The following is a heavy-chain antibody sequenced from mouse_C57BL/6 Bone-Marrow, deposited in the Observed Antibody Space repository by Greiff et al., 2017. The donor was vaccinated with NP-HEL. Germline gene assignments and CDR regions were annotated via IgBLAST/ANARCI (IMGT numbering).Heavy chain of an antibody. Sequence: EVHLVESGGDLVKPGGSLKLSCAASGFTFSSYGMSWVRQTPDKRLEWVATISSGGSYTYYPDSVKGRFTISRDNAKNTLYLQMSSLKSEDTAMYYCARTYGNLHFDYWGQGTTLTVSS. CDR3: ARTYGNLHFDY. D-gene: IGHD2-1*01. V-gene: IGHV5-6*01. CDR1: GFTFSSYG. CDR2: ISSGGSYT. J-gene: IGHJ2*01.